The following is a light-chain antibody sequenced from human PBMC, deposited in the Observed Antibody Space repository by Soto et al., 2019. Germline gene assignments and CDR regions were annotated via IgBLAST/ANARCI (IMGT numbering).Light chain of an antibody. CDR1: QSFISNY. CDR3: QQYGSSPTWT. V-gene: IGKV3-20*01. CDR2: GAS. Sequence: ESVLTQSPGTLSLSPGERATLSCRASQSFISNYLAWYQHKPGQAPRLLIYGASTRATGIPDRFSGSGSGTDFTLTISRLEPEDSAVYYCQQYGSSPTWTFGQGTKVDIK. J-gene: IGKJ1*01.